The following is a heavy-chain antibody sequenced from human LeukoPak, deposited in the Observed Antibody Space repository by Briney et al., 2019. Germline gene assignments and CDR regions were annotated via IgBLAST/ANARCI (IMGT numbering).Heavy chain of an antibody. D-gene: IGHD6-6*01. CDR2: IYSGGST. CDR3: ARGGAARAFDY. Sequence: GGSLRLSCAASGFTVSSNYMSWVRQAPGRGLEWVSVIYSGGSTYYADSVKGRFTISRDNSKNTLYLQMNSLRAEDTAVYYCARGGAARAFDYWGQGTLVTVSS. V-gene: IGHV3-53*01. CDR1: GFTVSSNY. J-gene: IGHJ4*02.